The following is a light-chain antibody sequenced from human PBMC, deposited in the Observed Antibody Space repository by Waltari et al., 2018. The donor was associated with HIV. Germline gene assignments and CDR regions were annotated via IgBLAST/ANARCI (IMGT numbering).Light chain of an antibody. Sequence: QSALTQPASVSGSPGQSISMSCTGTSSDVGGYNFVSWYQQHPGKVPKLIIYEVANRPSGVSDRFSGSKSGNPASLTISGLQAEDEADYYCSSYTGTSTLVFGGGTKLTVL. J-gene: IGLJ2*01. CDR2: EVA. CDR1: SSDVGGYNF. CDR3: SSYTGTSTLV. V-gene: IGLV2-14*01.